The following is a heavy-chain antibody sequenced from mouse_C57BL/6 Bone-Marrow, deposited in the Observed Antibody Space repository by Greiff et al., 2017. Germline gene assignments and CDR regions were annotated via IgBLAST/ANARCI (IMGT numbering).Heavy chain of an antibody. J-gene: IGHJ4*01. CDR2: ISNGGGST. CDR1: GFTFSDYY. CDR3: ARHDGSSRYYAMDY. V-gene: IGHV5-12*01. Sequence: EVQLVESGGGLVQPGGSLKLSCAASGFTFSDYYMYWVRQTPEKRLEWVAYISNGGGSTYYPDTVKGRFTISRDNAKNTLYLQMSRLKSEDTAMYYCARHDGSSRYYAMDYWGQGTSVTVSS. D-gene: IGHD1-1*01.